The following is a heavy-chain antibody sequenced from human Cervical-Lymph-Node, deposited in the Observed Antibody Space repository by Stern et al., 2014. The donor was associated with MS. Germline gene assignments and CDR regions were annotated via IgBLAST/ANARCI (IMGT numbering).Heavy chain of an antibody. Sequence: QVQLVESGGGLVKPGGSLRLSCAASGFTFSDHFMSWIRRAPGKGLEWVSYISSSSSTIYYADSVKGRFAISRDNAKNLLYLQMNSLRVEDTAVYYCARDSGSSSGFLDYWGQGTLVTVSS. D-gene: IGHD6-6*01. J-gene: IGHJ4*02. CDR1: GFTFSDHF. V-gene: IGHV3-11*01. CDR3: ARDSGSSSGFLDY. CDR2: ISSSSSTI.